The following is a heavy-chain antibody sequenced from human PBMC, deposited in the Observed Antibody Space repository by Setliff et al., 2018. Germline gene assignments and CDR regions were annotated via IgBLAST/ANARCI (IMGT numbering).Heavy chain of an antibody. CDR2: ISYSGTP. D-gene: IGHD2-15*01. CDR1: DDSFTSSRYY. Sequence: SETLSLTCTVSDDSFTSSRYYWGWIRQAPGSGLEWIGSISYSGTPYYNASVESRVTISIDTSRNQFSLELRSVTVADTATYYCVRPGGTTVVARHFDYWGYGILVTVS. CDR3: VRPGGTTVVARHFDY. J-gene: IGHJ4*01. V-gene: IGHV4-39*01.